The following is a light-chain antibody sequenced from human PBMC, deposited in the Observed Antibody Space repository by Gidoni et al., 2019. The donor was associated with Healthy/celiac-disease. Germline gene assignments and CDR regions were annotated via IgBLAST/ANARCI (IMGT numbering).Light chain of an antibody. CDR2: AAS. CDR1: QSMSSY. J-gene: IGKJ2*01. Sequence: DIQMTQSPSSLSASVGDRVTITCRASQSMSSYLNWYQQKPGKAPKLLIYAASSLQSGVPSRFSGSGSGTDFTLTISSLQPEDFATYYCQQSYSTPVTTFGQGTKLEIK. CDR3: QQSYSTPVTT. V-gene: IGKV1-39*01.